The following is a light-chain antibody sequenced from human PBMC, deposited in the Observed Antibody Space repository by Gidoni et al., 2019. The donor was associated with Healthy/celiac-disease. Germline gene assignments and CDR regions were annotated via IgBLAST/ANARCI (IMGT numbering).Light chain of an antibody. CDR2: GNS. CDR3: QSYDSSLSARYV. CDR1: SSNIGAGYD. Sequence: QSVLTQPPSVSGAPGQRVTISCTGSSSNIGAGYDVHWYQQLPGTAPKLLIYGNSNRPSAVPDRFSGSKSGTSASLAITGLQAEDEADYYCQSYDSSLSARYVFGTGTKVTVL. V-gene: IGLV1-40*01. J-gene: IGLJ1*01.